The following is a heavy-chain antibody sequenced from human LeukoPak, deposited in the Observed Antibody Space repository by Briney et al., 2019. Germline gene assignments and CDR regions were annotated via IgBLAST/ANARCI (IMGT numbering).Heavy chain of an antibody. J-gene: IGHJ4*02. Sequence: ASVKVSCKASGYTFNTYGITWVRQAPGQGLEWMGWISGYNGKTKYAQKLQDRVTMTTDTSTSTAYMELRSLRSEDTAVYYCARGRSYDFWSDPSTFDYWGQGTLVTVSS. V-gene: IGHV1-18*01. CDR2: ISGYNGKT. CDR3: ARGRSYDFWSDPSTFDY. D-gene: IGHD3-3*01. CDR1: GYTFNTYG.